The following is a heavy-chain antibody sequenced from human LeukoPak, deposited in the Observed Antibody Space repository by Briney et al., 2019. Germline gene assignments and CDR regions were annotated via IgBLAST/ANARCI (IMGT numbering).Heavy chain of an antibody. CDR3: ARHSYGFD. CDR1: GGSFSGYY. V-gene: IGHV4-34*01. D-gene: IGHD5-18*01. CDR2: INHSGST. Sequence: SETLSLTCAVYGGSFSGYYWSWIRQPPGKRLEWIGEINHSGSTTYNPSLKSRVTISVDTSKNQFSLNLTSVTAADTAVYYCARHSYGFDWGQGTLVTVSS. J-gene: IGHJ4*02.